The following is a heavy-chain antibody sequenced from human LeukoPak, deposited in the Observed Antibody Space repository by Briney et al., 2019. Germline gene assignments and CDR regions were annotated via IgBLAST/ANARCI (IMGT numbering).Heavy chain of an antibody. V-gene: IGHV3-20*04. CDR3: ARAHNYDGRDYYYAFSDY. D-gene: IGHD3-22*01. CDR2: VNWSGSST. CDR1: EFNFDDYG. Sequence: PGGSLRLSCAASEFNFDDYGMTWVRQAPGRGLEWVSGVNWSGSSTNYADSVKGRCTISRDSATNSLYLQMNSLRAEDTALYYCARAHNYDGRDYYYAFSDYWGQGTLVTVSS. J-gene: IGHJ4*02.